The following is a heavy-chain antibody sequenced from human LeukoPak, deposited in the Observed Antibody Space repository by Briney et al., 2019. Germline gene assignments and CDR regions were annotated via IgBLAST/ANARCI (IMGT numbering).Heavy chain of an antibody. V-gene: IGHV4-59*01. CDR2: IYYSGST. CDR3: ASGPTVPTGGY. D-gene: IGHD4-17*01. Sequence: SETLSLTCTVSGGSISSYYWSWIRQPPGKGLEWIGYIYYSGSTNYNPSLKSRVTISVDTSKNQFSLRLSSVTAADTAVYYCASGPTVPTGGYWGQGTLVTVSS. J-gene: IGHJ4*02. CDR1: GGSISSYY.